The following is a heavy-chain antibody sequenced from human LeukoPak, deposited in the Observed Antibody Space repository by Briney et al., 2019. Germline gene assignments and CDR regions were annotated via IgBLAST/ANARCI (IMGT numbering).Heavy chain of an antibody. J-gene: IGHJ3*02. CDR3: ARGIRTFFGVVGSGYGGAFDI. CDR1: GFTFSSYS. D-gene: IGHD3-3*01. V-gene: IGHV3-21*01. CDR2: ISSSSSYI. Sequence: GGSLRLSCAASGFTFSSYSMNWVRQAPGKGLEWVSSISSSSSYIYYADSVKGRFTISRDNAKNSLYLQMNSLRAEDTAVYYCARGIRTFFGVVGSGYGGAFDIWGQGTMVTVSS.